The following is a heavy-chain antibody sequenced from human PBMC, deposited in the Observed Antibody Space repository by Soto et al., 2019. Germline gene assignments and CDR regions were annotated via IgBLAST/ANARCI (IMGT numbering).Heavy chain of an antibody. CDR3: LYGSGSDFDY. V-gene: IGHV3-74*01. J-gene: IGHJ4*02. CDR2: INSDGSST. CDR1: GFTFSSYW. D-gene: IGHD3-10*01. Sequence: VGSLRLSCAASGFTFSSYWMHWVRQAPGKGLVWVSRINSDGSSTSYADSVKGRFTISRDNAKNTLYLQMNSLRAEDTAVYYCLYGSGSDFDYWGQGTLVTVSS.